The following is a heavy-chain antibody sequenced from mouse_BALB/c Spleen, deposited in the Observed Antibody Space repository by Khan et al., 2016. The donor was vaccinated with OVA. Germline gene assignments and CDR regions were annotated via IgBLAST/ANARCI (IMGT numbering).Heavy chain of an antibody. CDR2: INTYTGEP. V-gene: IGHV9-3-1*01. CDR1: GYTFTNYG. J-gene: IGHJ3*01. D-gene: IGHD6-1*01. Sequence: QIQLVQSGPELKKPGETVKISCKASGYTFTNYGMNWVKQAPGKGLKWMGWINTYTGEPTYADDFKGRFALSLETSANTAYLQINNLKNEDTATYFCARKAKAYWGQGTLVTVSA. CDR3: ARKAKAY.